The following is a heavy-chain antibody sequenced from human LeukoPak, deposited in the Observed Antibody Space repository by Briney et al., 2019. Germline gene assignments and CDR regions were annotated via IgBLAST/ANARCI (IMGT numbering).Heavy chain of an antibody. CDR2: IGSAGDT. J-gene: IGHJ3*02. Sequence: GGSLRLSCAASGFTFSSYDMHWVRQATGKGLEWVSAIGSAGDTYYPGSVKGRFTISRENAKNSLYLQMNSLRAEDTAVYYCARDTSPRIAAIYYDAFDIWGQGTMVTVSS. CDR3: ARDTSPRIAAIYYDAFDI. D-gene: IGHD6-13*01. CDR1: GFTFSSYD. V-gene: IGHV3-13*01.